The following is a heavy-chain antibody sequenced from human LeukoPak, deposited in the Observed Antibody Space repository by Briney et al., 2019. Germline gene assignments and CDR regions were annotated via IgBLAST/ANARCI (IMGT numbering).Heavy chain of an antibody. CDR2: FSSSSSYI. Sequence: GGSLRLSCAASGFTFSSYSMNWVRQAPGKGLEWVSPFSSSSSYIYYADSVKGRFTISRDNAKNSLYLQMNSLRAEDTAVYYCARTETHSSSEERGWFDPWGQGTLVTVSS. CDR1: GFTFSSYS. D-gene: IGHD6-13*01. J-gene: IGHJ5*02. V-gene: IGHV3-21*01. CDR3: ARTETHSSSEERGWFDP.